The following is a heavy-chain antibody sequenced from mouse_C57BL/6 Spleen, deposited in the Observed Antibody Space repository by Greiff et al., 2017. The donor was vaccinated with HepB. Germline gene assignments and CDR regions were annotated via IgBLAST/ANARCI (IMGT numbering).Heavy chain of an antibody. CDR1: GFTFSSYA. D-gene: IGHD1-1*01. CDR2: ISSGGDYI. J-gene: IGHJ1*03. Sequence: EVMLVESGEGLVKPGGSLKLSCAASGFTFSSYAMSWVRQTPEKRLEWVAYISSGGDYIYYADTVKGRFTISRDNARNTLYLQMSSLKSEDTAMYYCTNYYGSSDGYFDVWGTGTTVTVSS. CDR3: TNYYGSSDGYFDV. V-gene: IGHV5-9-1*02.